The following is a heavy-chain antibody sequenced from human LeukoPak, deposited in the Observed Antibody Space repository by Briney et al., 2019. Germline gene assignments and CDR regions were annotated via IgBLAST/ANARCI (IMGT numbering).Heavy chain of an antibody. CDR1: GYTFTSYY. CDR2: INPSGGST. J-gene: IGHJ4*02. D-gene: IGHD5-18*01. CDR3: ARRDTADLAY. V-gene: IGHV1-46*01. Sequence: ASVKVSCKASGYTFTSYYMHWVRQAPGQGLEWMGIINPSGGSTSYAQKFQGRVTMTRDMSTSTVYMELSSLRSDDTAVYYCARRDTADLAYWGQGTLVTVSS.